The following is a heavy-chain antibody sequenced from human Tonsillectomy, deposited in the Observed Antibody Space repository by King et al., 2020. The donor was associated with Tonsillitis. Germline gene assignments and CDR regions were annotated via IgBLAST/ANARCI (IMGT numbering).Heavy chain of an antibody. J-gene: IGHJ3*02. V-gene: IGHV3-13*04. CDR3: ARVAHYYDSSAYSDAFDI. Sequence: QLVQSGGGLVQHWGSLRLSCAASGFTFSTYDMHWVRQATGKGLEWVSSIGTVGDTYYPGSVKGRFTISRENARNSLYLQMNSLRAGDTAVYFCARVAHYYDSSAYSDAFDIWGQGTMVTVSS. CDR1: GFTFSTYD. CDR2: IGTVGDT. D-gene: IGHD3-22*01.